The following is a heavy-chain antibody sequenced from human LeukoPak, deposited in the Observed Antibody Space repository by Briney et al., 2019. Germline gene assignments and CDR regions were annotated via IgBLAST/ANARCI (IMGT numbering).Heavy chain of an antibody. J-gene: IGHJ4*02. D-gene: IGHD6-13*01. Sequence: GGSLRLSCAASGFTFSSYSMNWVRQAPGKGLEWVSSISSSSSYIYYADSVKCRFTISRDNAKNSLYLQMNSLRAEDTAVYYCAREREQQLVPSLAYWGQGTLVTVSS. CDR3: AREREQQLVPSLAY. CDR2: ISSSSSYI. V-gene: IGHV3-21*01. CDR1: GFTFSSYS.